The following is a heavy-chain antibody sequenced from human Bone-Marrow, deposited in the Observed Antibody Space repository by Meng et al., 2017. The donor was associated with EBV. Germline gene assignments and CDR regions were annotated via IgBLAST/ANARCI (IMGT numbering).Heavy chain of an antibody. D-gene: IGHD2-21*01. J-gene: IGHJ4*02. CDR1: GCSVKSNSPY. CDR2: VYYTGAT. Sequence: QVRPQAAGQQLVKPSGNLSLPCIGVGCSVKSNSPYWNLNRQAPGKGLGWIAYVYYTGATNCSPSPKGRATISVNTAGNRFSLTVTSVTAADTAMYYCARESYGDRRTGGRYYFDYWGPGSLVTVSS. CDR3: ARESYGDRRTGGRYYFDY. V-gene: IGHV4-61*01.